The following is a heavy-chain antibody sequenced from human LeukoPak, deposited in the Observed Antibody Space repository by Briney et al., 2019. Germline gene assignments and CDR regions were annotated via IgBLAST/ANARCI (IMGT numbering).Heavy chain of an antibody. CDR1: GGTFSSYA. V-gene: IGHV1-69*13. D-gene: IGHD2-2*01. CDR2: IIPIFGTA. J-gene: IGHJ4*02. CDR3: ARESSSTSCPFDY. Sequence: SVKVSCKASGGTFSSYAISWVRQAPGQGLEWMGGIIPIFGTANYAQKFQGRVTITADESTSTAYMELSSLRSEYTAVYYCARESSSTSCPFDYWGQGTLVTVSS.